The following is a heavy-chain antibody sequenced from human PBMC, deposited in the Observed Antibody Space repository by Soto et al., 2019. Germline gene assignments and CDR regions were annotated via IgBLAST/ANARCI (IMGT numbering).Heavy chain of an antibody. CDR3: AHSRCGGDCLQSYSSHYYYGMDV. Sequence: QITLKESGPSLVKPTQTPTLTCTFSGFSLSTGGVGVGWIRQPPGKALEWLALIYWDDDKRYSPSLRSRLTVTNDTSKNQVVLTMTNMDPVDTATYYCAHSRCGGDCLQSYSSHYYYGMDVWGQGTTVTVSS. CDR1: GFSLSTGGVG. CDR2: IYWDDDK. D-gene: IGHD2-21*02. V-gene: IGHV2-5*02. J-gene: IGHJ6*02.